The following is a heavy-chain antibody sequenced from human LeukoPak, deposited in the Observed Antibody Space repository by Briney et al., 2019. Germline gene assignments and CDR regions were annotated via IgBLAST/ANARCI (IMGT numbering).Heavy chain of an antibody. CDR1: GFTFSSYG. CDR3: AKALGGGGDCSDY. Sequence: PGGSLRLSCAASGFTFSSYGMHWVRRAPGKGLEWVAVISYDGSNKYYADSVKGRFTISRDNSKNTLYLQMNSLRAEDTAVYYCAKALGGGGDCSDYWGQGTLVTVSS. CDR2: ISYDGSNK. V-gene: IGHV3-30*18. D-gene: IGHD2-21*02. J-gene: IGHJ4*02.